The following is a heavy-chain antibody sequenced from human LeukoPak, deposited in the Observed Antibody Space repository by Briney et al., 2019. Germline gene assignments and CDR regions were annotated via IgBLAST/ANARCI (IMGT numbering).Heavy chain of an antibody. J-gene: IGHJ4*02. Sequence: GGSLRLSCAASGFTVSSGHMSWVRQAPGKGLEWVSVIYSGATTYYADSVKGRFTISRDNSKNTLYLQMNTLRAEDTAIYYCATVGGSYSNAPDSWGQGTLVTVSS. CDR3: ATVGGSYSNAPDS. V-gene: IGHV3-53*01. CDR2: IYSGATT. CDR1: GFTVSSGH. D-gene: IGHD3-10*01.